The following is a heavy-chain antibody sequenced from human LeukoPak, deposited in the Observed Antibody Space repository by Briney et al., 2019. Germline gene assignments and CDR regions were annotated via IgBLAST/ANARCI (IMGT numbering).Heavy chain of an antibody. CDR3: ARPRSGWKEGSRDAFDI. D-gene: IGHD1-1*01. CDR1: GYSFTSYW. V-gene: IGHV5-51*01. CDR2: IYPGDSDT. Sequence: PGESLKISCKGSGYSFTSYWIGWVRQMPGKGLEWMGIIYPGDSDTRYSPSFQGQVTISADRSISTAYLQWSSLKASDTAMYYCARPRSGWKEGSRDAFDIWGPGTMVTVSS. J-gene: IGHJ3*02.